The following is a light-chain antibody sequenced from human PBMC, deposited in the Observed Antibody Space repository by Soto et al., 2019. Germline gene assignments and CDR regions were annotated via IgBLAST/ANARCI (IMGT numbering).Light chain of an antibody. V-gene: IGKV1-5*01. Sequence: DIQMTQSPSTLSASVADRVTIACRASQAISGYLAWYQRKPGKAPKLLIYDAANLQTGVSSRFSGSGSGTEFTLTINSLKPDDFATYYCQQYSSYPLTFGGGPKVEIQ. J-gene: IGKJ4*01. CDR1: QAISGY. CDR2: DAA. CDR3: QQYSSYPLT.